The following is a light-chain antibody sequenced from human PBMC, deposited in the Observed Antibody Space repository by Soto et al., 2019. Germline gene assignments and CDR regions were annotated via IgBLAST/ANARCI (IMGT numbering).Light chain of an antibody. J-gene: IGKJ2*01. V-gene: IGKV1-5*01. CDR3: QQYISYPYT. CDR2: DAS. CDR1: QTTNTW. Sequence: DIQMTQFPSTLSASVGDRVTITCRASQTTNTWLAWYQQQPGTAPKLLIYDASSWEGGVPSRFSASGSGTEFTLTISSLQPDDLATYYCQQYISYPYTFGQGTKVEIK.